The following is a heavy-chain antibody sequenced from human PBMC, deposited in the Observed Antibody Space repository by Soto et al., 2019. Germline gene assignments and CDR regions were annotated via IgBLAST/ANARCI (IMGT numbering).Heavy chain of an antibody. D-gene: IGHD5-12*01. Sequence: GGSLRLSCAASGFTFSSYAMSWVRQAPGKGLKWVSAISGSGGSTYYADSVKGRFTISRDNSKNTLYLQMNSLRAEDTAVYYCAKKHSGYDLSYYCHYMDVWGKGTTVTVSS. CDR2: ISGSGGST. CDR1: GFTFSSYA. V-gene: IGHV3-23*01. J-gene: IGHJ6*03. CDR3: AKKHSGYDLSYYCHYMDV.